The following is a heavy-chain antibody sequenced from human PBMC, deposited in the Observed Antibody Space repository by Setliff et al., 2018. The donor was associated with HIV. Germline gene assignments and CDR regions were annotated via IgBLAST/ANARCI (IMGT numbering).Heavy chain of an antibody. CDR2: ISSTSDYI. D-gene: IGHD5-18*01. V-gene: IGHV3-21*01. CDR1: GFTFSDYS. Sequence: LRLSCAVSGFTFSDYSMDWVRQAPGKGLEWVSSISSTSDYIYYADSVKGRFIISRDNAKISLYLQMNSLRAEDTAVYYCARDFRIQLWLRSPFDYWGQGTLVTV. CDR3: ARDFRIQLWLRSPFDY. J-gene: IGHJ4*02.